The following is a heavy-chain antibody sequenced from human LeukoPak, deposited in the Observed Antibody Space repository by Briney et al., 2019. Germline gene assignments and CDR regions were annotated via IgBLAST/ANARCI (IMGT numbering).Heavy chain of an antibody. J-gene: IGHJ1*01. Sequence: GGSLRLSCAASGFTFSSYSMNWVRQAPGKGLEWVSYISSSSSTIYYADSVKGRFTISRDNAKNSLYLQMNSLRAEDTAVYYCARDPPLITAAGSRYFQHWGQGTLVTVSS. CDR2: ISSSSSTI. CDR1: GFTFSSYS. CDR3: ARDPPLITAAGSRYFQH. V-gene: IGHV3-48*01. D-gene: IGHD6-13*01.